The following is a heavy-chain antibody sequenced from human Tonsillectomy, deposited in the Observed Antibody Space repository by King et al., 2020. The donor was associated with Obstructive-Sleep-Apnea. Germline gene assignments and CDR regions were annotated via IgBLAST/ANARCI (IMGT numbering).Heavy chain of an antibody. Sequence: QLQESGPGLVKPSQTLSLTCTVSGGSISSGDYYWTWIRQHPGKGLEWIGYIYYSGSTYYNPSLKSRVTISVDTSKNQFSLKLSSVPAADTAVYYCATIAYYYDSSGYRKGSYEYYFDYWGQGTLVTVSS. CDR2: IYYSGST. V-gene: IGHV4-31*03. CDR1: GGSISSGDYY. J-gene: IGHJ4*02. D-gene: IGHD3-22*01. CDR3: ATIAYYYDSSGYRKGSYEYYFDY.